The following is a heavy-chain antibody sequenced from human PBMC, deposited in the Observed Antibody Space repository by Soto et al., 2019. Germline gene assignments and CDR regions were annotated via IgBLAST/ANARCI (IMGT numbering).Heavy chain of an antibody. Sequence: ASVKVSCKASGGTFSSYAIRWVRQAPGQGLEWMGGIIPIFGTANYAQKFQGRVTITADESTSTAYMELSSLRSEDTAVYYCAREGLRFLEWLSYWGQGTLVTVSS. D-gene: IGHD3-3*01. CDR1: GGTFSSYA. CDR3: AREGLRFLEWLSY. CDR2: IIPIFGTA. V-gene: IGHV1-69*01. J-gene: IGHJ4*02.